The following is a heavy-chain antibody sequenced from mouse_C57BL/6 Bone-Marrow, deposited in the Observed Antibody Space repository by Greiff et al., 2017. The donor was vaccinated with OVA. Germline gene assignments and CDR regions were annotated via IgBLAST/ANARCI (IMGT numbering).Heavy chain of an antibody. D-gene: IGHD2-1*01. CDR1: GFTFSSYA. V-gene: IGHV5-4*01. J-gene: IGHJ4*01. CDR2: ISDGGSYT. CDR3: AREGGNPYYYAMDY. Sequence: EVKVVESGGGLVTPGGSLKLSCAASGFTFSSYAMSWVRQTPEKRLEWVATISDGGSYTYYPDNVKGRFTISRDNAKNNLYLQMSHLKSEDTAMYYCAREGGNPYYYAMDYWGQGTSVTVSS.